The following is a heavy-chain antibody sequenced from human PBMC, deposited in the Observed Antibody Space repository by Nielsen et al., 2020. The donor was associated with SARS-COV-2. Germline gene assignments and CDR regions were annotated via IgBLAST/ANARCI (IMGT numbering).Heavy chain of an antibody. V-gene: IGHV3-23*01. D-gene: IGHD3-22*01. CDR2: IGAGGVSR. J-gene: IGHJ3*02. Sequence: GGSLRLSCAASGFTFNSYAMNWVRQAPGKGLEWVSNIGAGGVSRDYADSVKGRFTISRHNSKNTLYLQMNSLRAEDTAVYYCAREYYYDSSGYYPRAFDIWGQGTMVTVSS. CDR1: GFTFNSYA. CDR3: AREYYYDSSGYYPRAFDI.